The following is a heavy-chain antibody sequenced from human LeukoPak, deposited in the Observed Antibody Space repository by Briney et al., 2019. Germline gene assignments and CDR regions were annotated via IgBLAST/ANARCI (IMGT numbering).Heavy chain of an antibody. J-gene: IGHJ5*02. CDR1: GFTFGDYA. CDR2: INHSGST. Sequence: LRLSCTASGFTFGDYAMSWVRQPPGKGLEWIGEINHSGSTNYNPSLKSRVTISVDTSKNQFSLKLSSVTAADTAVYYCARGGSGWYAGYDWFDPWGQGTLVTVSS. D-gene: IGHD6-19*01. V-gene: IGHV4-34*01. CDR3: ARGGSGWYAGYDWFDP.